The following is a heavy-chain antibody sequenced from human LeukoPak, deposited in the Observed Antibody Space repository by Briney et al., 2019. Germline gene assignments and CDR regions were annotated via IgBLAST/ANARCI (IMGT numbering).Heavy chain of an antibody. V-gene: IGHV3-48*04. J-gene: IGHJ4*02. CDR1: GFTFSSYS. CDR2: ISSSSSTI. CDR3: ARSYTSSSGTAWDY. Sequence: GGSLRLSCAASGFTFSSYSMNWVHQAPGKGLEWVSYISSSSSTIYYADSVKGRFTISRDNAKNSLYLQMSSLRAEDTAVYYCARSYTSSSGTAWDYWGQGTLVTVSS. D-gene: IGHD6-6*01.